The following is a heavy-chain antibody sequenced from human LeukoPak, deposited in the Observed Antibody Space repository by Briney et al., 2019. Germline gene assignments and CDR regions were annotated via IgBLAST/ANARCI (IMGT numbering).Heavy chain of an antibody. D-gene: IGHD3-9*01. J-gene: IGHJ4*02. CDR2: ISYDGSNK. CDR1: GFTFSSYA. V-gene: IGHV3-30*04. CDR3: ARGYYDILTGYSHFDY. Sequence: GGSLRLSCAVSGFTFSSYAMHWVRQAPGKGLEWVAVISYDGSNKYYADSVKGRFTISRDNSKNTLYLQMNSLRAEDTAVYYCARGYYDILTGYSHFDYWGQGTLVTVSS.